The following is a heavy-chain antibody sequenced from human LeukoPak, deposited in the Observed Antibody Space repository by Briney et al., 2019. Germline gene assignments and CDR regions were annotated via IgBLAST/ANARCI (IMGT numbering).Heavy chain of an antibody. CDR3: ARDWIAAAGTGPLNWFDP. Sequence: SQTLSLTCAISGDSVSSNSAAWNWIRQSPSRGLEWLGRTYYRSKWYNDYAVSVKSRITINPDTSKNQFSLQLNSVTPEDTAVYYCARDWIAAAGTGPLNWFDPWGQGTLVIVSS. D-gene: IGHD6-13*01. CDR1: GDSVSSNSAA. V-gene: IGHV6-1*01. CDR2: TYYRSKWYN. J-gene: IGHJ5*02.